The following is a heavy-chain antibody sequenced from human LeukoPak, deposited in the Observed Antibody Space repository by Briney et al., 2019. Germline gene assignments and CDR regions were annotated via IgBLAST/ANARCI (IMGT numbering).Heavy chain of an antibody. CDR1: GGSISSSSYY. CDR3: ASRVTGLGRVDY. D-gene: IGHD3-16*01. J-gene: IGHJ4*02. Sequence: PSETLSLTCTVSGGSISSSSYYWGWIRQPPGKGLEWIGSIYYSGSTYYNPSLKSRVTISVDTSKNQFSLKMNSVTAADTAVYYCASRVTGLGRVDYWGQGTLVTVSS. V-gene: IGHV4-39*07. CDR2: IYYSGST.